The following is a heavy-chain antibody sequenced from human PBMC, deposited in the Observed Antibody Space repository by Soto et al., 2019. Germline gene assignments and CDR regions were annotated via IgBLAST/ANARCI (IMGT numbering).Heavy chain of an antibody. CDR2: IYYSGST. CDR3: ARQRGYCSSTSCYYYFDY. V-gene: IGHV4-59*01. Sequence: PSETLSLTCTVSGGSISSYYWSWIRQPPGKGLEWIGYIYYSGSTNYNPSLKSRVTISVDTSKNQFSPKLSSVTAADTAVYYCARQRGYCSSTSCYYYFDYWGQGTLVTVSS. J-gene: IGHJ4*02. D-gene: IGHD2-2*01. CDR1: GGSISSYY.